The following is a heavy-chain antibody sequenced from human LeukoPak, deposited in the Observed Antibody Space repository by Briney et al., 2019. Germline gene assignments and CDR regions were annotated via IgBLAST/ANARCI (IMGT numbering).Heavy chain of an antibody. D-gene: IGHD2-21*02. V-gene: IGHV1-2*06. CDR3: ARDTYCGGDCLTSGYFDL. CDR1: GYTFTCYY. J-gene: IGHJ2*01. Sequence: ASVKVSCKASGYTFTCYYMHWVRQAPGQGLEWMGRINPNSGGTNYAQKFQGRVTMTRDTSISTAYMELSRLRSDDTAVYYCARDTYCGGDCLTSGYFDLWGRGTLVTVSS. CDR2: INPNSGGT.